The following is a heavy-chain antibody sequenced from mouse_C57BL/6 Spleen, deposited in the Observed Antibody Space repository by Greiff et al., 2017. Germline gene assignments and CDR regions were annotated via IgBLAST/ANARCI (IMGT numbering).Heavy chain of an antibody. CDR1: GYTFTSYG. V-gene: IGHV1-81*01. Sequence: VKLQESGAELARPGASVKLSCKASGYTFTSYGISWVKQRPGQGLEWIGEIYPRSGNTYYNEKFKGKATLTADKSSSTAYMELRSLTSEDSAVYFCAREDFLYYAMDYWGQGTSVTVSS. CDR3: AREDFLYYAMDY. J-gene: IGHJ4*01. CDR2: IYPRSGNT.